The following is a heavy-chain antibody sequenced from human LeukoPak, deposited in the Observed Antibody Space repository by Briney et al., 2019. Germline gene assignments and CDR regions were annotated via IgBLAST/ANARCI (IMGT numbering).Heavy chain of an antibody. CDR1: GFTFSSYS. J-gene: IGHJ4*02. CDR3: ASLPGIAAAGNY. CDR2: ISSSGSTI. D-gene: IGHD6-13*01. V-gene: IGHV3-48*04. Sequence: GGSLRLSCAASGFTFSSYSMNWVRQAPGKGLEWVSYISSSGSTIYYADSVKGRFTISRDNAKNSLYLQMNSLRAEDTAVYYCASLPGIAAAGNYWGQGTLVTVSS.